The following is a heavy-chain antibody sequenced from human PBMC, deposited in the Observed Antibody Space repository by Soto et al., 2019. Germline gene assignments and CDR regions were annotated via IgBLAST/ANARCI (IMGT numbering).Heavy chain of an antibody. CDR1: GFTFSSYS. CDR3: ARFMRDWNYEYFDY. CDR2: ISSSSSYI. Sequence: LRLSCAASGFTFSSYSMNWVRQAPGKGLEWVSSISSSSSYIYYADSVKGRFTISRDNAKNSLYLQMNSLRAEDTAVYYCARFMRDWNYEYFDYWGQGTLVTVSS. D-gene: IGHD1-7*01. V-gene: IGHV3-21*01. J-gene: IGHJ4*02.